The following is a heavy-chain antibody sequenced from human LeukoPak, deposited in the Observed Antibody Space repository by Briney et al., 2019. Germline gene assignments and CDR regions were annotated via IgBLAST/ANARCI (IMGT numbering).Heavy chain of an antibody. V-gene: IGHV4-38-2*02. J-gene: IGHJ3*02. Sequence: PSETLSLTCTVSGYSISSGYYWSWIRQPPGKGLEWIGEINHSGSTNYNPSLKSRVTISVDTSKNQFSLKLSSVTAADTAVYYCARGGWAYYDSSGYRDVFDIWGQGTMVTVSS. CDR3: ARGGWAYYDSSGYRDVFDI. CDR2: INHSGST. CDR1: GYSISSGYY. D-gene: IGHD3-22*01.